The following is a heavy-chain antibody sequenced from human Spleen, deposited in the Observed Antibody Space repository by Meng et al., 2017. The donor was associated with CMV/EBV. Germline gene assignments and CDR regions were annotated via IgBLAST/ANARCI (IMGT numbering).Heavy chain of an antibody. CDR2: IRGEAYGGTT. Sequence: GGSLRLSCTASGFTFGDYAMSWVRQAPGKGLEWVGFIRGEAYGGTTEYAASVKGRFTISRDDSKAYLQMNSLKTEDTAVYYCARGGFGYYYYYAMDVWGQGTTVTVSS. CDR1: GFTFGDYA. D-gene: IGHD3-10*01. V-gene: IGHV3-49*04. J-gene: IGHJ6*02. CDR3: ARGGFGYYYYYAMDV.